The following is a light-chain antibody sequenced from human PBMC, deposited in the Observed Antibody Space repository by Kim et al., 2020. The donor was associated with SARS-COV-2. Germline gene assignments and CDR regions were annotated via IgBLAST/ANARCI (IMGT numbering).Light chain of an antibody. CDR2: GVS. V-gene: IGKV3-20*01. CDR1: QSISSIH. Sequence: QREGPALAAVASQSISSIHLARYQQKPGQAPRLIIYGVSTRATGIPDRFSGSGSETDFTLTISRLEPEDFAVYYCQQYADSPPTFGQGTKVEIK. CDR3: QQYADSPPT. J-gene: IGKJ1*01.